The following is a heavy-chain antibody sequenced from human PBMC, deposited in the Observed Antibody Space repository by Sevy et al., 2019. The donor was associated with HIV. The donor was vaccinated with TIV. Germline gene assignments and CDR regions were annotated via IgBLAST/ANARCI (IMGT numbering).Heavy chain of an antibody. D-gene: IGHD2-21*01. Sequence: SETLSLTCAVYGGSFSGYYWSWIRQPPGKGLEWMGEINHSGSTNYNPSLKSRVTISVDTSKNQFSLKLSSVTAADTAVYYCATRERELLWWSEQYFQHWGQGTLVTVSS. CDR1: GGSFSGYY. V-gene: IGHV4-34*01. J-gene: IGHJ1*01. CDR2: INHSGST. CDR3: ATRERELLWWSEQYFQH.